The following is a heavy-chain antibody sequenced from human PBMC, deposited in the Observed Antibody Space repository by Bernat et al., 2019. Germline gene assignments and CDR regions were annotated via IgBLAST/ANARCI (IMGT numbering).Heavy chain of an antibody. V-gene: IGHV1-18*01. CDR3: AREGKDIVLVPAGVDYYYGMDV. D-gene: IGHD2-2*01. CDR1: GYTFTSYG. CDR2: IRAYNGNT. Sequence: QVQLVQSGAEVKKPGASVKVSCKASGYTFTSYGISWVRQAPGQGLEWMGWIRAYNGNTNYAQKLQGRVTMTTDKSTSTAYMERRSLRSDDTAVYYCAREGKDIVLVPAGVDYYYGMDVWGQGTTVTVSS. J-gene: IGHJ6*02.